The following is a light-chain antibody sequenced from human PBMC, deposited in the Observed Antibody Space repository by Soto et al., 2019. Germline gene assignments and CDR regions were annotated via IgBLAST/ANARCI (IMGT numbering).Light chain of an antibody. V-gene: IGLV2-23*01. CDR1: SSAVGSYKL. Sequence: QSVLTQPASVSGAPGKSIPTSCTGTSSAVGSYKLDSWYKQHPGKAPKLMIYEGNKRPPGVSNRFSGSKSANTASLAISGLQTEDEADYYCCSYAGTNTLVFGTGTKVTVL. CDR2: EGN. CDR3: CSYAGTNTLV. J-gene: IGLJ1*01.